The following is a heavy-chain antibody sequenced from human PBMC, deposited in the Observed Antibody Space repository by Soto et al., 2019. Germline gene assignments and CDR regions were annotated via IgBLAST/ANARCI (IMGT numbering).Heavy chain of an antibody. CDR3: ARDPWAADY. Sequence: GGSLRLSCAASGFKVINKYMSWVRQAPGKGLEWVSVIYSGGSTFYADSVRGRFTISRDNSKNTVNLQMNSLRAEDTAVYYCARDPWAADYWGQGTLVTVSS. CDR2: IYSGGST. J-gene: IGHJ4*02. V-gene: IGHV3-66*01. CDR1: GFKVINKY. D-gene: IGHD3-16*01.